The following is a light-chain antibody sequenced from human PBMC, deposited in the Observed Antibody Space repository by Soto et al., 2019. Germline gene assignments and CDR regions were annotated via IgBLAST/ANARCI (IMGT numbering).Light chain of an antibody. V-gene: IGKV3-15*01. CDR3: LQYHNLWA. CDR1: QNIYYN. CDR2: RAS. J-gene: IGKJ1*01. Sequence: IVMTQSPATLSVSPGESATLSCRASQNIYYNVAWYQHRPGQAPRLLIYRASTRATGVPARFSGSGSGTEFTLTNSSLQSEDITGYSCLQYHNLWAFGQGTKVEI.